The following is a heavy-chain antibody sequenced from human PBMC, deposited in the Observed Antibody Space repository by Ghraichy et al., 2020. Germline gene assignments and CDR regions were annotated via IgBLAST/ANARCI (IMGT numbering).Heavy chain of an antibody. CDR1: GDSVSSNSAI. CDR3: ARVSRGGVFEY. V-gene: IGHV6-1*01. J-gene: IGHJ4*02. Sequence: SQTLSLTCAISGDSVSSNSAIWMWHRQSPSRGLEWLGRTYYRSKWYTDYAVSVKSRITINPDTSKNQLSLQLNSVTPEDTAVYYCARVSRGGVFEYWGQGTLVTVSS. D-gene: IGHD3-10*01. CDR2: TYYRSKWYT.